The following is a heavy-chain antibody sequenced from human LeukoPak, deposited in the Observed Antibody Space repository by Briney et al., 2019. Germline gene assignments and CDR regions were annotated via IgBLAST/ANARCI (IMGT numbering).Heavy chain of an antibody. V-gene: IGHV4-39*01. CDR2: IYYSGST. CDR3: ARHGGSNWYVNWFDP. D-gene: IGHD6-13*01. CDR1: GGSISSSSYY. Sequence: PSETLSLTCTVSGGSISSSSYYWGWIRQPPGKGLEWMGGIYYSGSTYYNPSLKSRVTISVDTSKNQFSLKLTSVTAADTAVYYCARHGGSNWYVNWFDPWGQGILVTVSS. J-gene: IGHJ5*02.